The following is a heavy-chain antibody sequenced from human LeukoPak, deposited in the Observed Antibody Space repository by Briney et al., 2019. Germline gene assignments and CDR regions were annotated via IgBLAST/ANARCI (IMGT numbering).Heavy chain of an antibody. J-gene: IGHJ6*03. CDR1: GASITTYS. CDR2: IHGNGST. Sequence: PSETLSLTCAVSGASITTYSWNWIRQPAGKGLEWIGRIHGNGSTNYNPSLKSRVTMSLDTSKSQFSLKLPSVTAADTALYYCVRDMVSTWPYFYSYYYMDVWGQGTTVAVSS. D-gene: IGHD6-13*01. V-gene: IGHV4-4*07. CDR3: VRDMVSTWPYFYSYYYMDV.